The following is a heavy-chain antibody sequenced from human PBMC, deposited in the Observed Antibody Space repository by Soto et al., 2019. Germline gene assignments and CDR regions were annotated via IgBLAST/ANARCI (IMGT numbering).Heavy chain of an antibody. J-gene: IGHJ4*02. D-gene: IGHD3-22*01. CDR1: GGSISSYY. CDR2: IYTSGST. CDR3: ASGNYYDSSGYPGGFDY. V-gene: IGHV4-4*07. Sequence: SETLSLTCTVSGGSISSYYWSWIRQPAGKGLEWIGRIYTSGSTNYNPSLKSRVTMSVDTSKSQFSLKLSSVTAADTAVYYCASGNYYDSSGYPGGFDYWGQGTLVTVSS.